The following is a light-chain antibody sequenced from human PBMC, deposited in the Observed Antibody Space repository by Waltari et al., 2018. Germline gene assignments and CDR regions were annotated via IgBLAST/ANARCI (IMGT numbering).Light chain of an antibody. Sequence: QSALTQPASVSGSPGQSITISCTGTSSDVGSYNYVSWYQQHPGKAPKLIIYDVTNRPSWVSKRFSGSKSGNTASLTISGLQAEDEADYYCSSYMDTTTLELFGGGTSLTVL. CDR1: SSDVGSYNY. J-gene: IGLJ2*01. CDR3: SSYMDTTTLEL. CDR2: DVT. V-gene: IGLV2-14*03.